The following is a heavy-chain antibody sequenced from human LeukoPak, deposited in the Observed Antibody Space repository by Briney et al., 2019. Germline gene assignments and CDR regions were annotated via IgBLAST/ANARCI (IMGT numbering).Heavy chain of an antibody. CDR3: ARYGQQLVLRFDY. J-gene: IGHJ4*02. Sequence: ASVKVSCKASGYTLTGYYMHWVRQAPGQGLEWMGWINPNSGGTNYAQKFQGRVTMTRDTSISTAYMELSRLRSDDTAVYYCARYGQQLVLRFDYWGQGTLVTVSS. CDR2: INPNSGGT. D-gene: IGHD6-13*01. CDR1: GYTLTGYY. V-gene: IGHV1-2*02.